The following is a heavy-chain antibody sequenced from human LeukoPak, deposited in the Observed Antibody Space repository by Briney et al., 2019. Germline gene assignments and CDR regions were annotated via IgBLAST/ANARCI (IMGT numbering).Heavy chain of an antibody. CDR1: GYTFTSYD. D-gene: IGHD2-2*01. V-gene: IGHV1-8*01. CDR2: MNPNSGNT. J-gene: IGHJ6*03. CDR3: ARGRRYCSSTSCSRRVYYYYYMDV. Sequence: GASVKVSCKASGYTFTSYDINWVRQATGQGLEWMGWMNPNSGNTGYAQKFQGRVTMTRNTSKSTAYMELSSLRSEDTAVYYCARGRRYCSSTSCSRRVYYYYYMDVWGKGTTVTVSS.